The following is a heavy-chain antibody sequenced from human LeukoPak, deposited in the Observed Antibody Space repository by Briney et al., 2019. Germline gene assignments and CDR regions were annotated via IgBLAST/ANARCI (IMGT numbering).Heavy chain of an antibody. V-gene: IGHV7-4-1*02. CDR3: ARGFEVGATPPTWGYFDY. J-gene: IGHJ4*02. Sequence: ASVKVSCKASGYTFTSNALGWVRQAPGQGLEWMGWINTNTGNPTYAQGFTGRFVFSLDTSVSTAYLQISSLKAEDTAVYYCARGFEVGATPPTWGYFDYWGQGTLVTVSS. CDR2: INTNTGNP. D-gene: IGHD1-26*01. CDR1: GYTFTSNA.